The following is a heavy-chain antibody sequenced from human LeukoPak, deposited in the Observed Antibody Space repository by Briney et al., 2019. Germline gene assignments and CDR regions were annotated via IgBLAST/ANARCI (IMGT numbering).Heavy chain of an antibody. CDR2: IYPGDSDS. Sequence: GASLNICSKGSGYSFTSYWIGWLRELAGRVLEWMVIIYPGDSDSSYSPSFQGQVNISADKSISTAYLQWSSLTAWDTAMYFCARPRVVAATTSHGAFDIWGQGTLVSVSS. D-gene: IGHD2-15*01. V-gene: IGHV5-51*01. CDR1: GYSFTSYW. CDR3: ARPRVVAATTSHGAFDI. J-gene: IGHJ3*02.